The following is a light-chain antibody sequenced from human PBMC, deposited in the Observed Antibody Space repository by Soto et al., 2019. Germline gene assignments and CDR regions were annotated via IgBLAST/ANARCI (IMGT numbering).Light chain of an antibody. V-gene: IGLV2-14*01. Sequence: QSALTQPASVSGSPGQSITISCTGTSSDVGGYNYVSLYQQHPAKAPKLMIYDVTNRPSGVSDRFSGSKSGNTASLTISGLQAEDEADYYCSSYTSSSTLVFGRGTKLTVL. J-gene: IGLJ2*01. CDR3: SSYTSSSTLV. CDR2: DVT. CDR1: SSDVGGYNY.